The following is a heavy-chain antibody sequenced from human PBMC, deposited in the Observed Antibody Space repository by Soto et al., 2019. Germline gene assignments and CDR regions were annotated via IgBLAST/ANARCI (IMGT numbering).Heavy chain of an antibody. Sequence: EVQLVESGGGLIQPGGSLRLSCAASGFNVSSNYMSWVRQAPGKGLEWLSVIYSGGSTYYAESVKGRFTISRDNSKNTLNLQMNALRVEETAVYYCARGPHVGISTSCGQGTLVTVSS. J-gene: IGHJ4*02. V-gene: IGHV3-53*01. CDR1: GFNVSSNY. CDR2: IYSGGST. D-gene: IGHD2-2*01. CDR3: ARGPHVGISTS.